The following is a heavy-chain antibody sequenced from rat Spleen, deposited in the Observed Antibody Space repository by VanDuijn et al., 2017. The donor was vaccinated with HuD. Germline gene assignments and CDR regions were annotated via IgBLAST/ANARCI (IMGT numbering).Heavy chain of an antibody. J-gene: IGHJ4*01. CDR3: ARAPGNGYVMDA. V-gene: IGHV2-47*01. CDR2: IWSNGGT. Sequence: QVQLKESGPGLVQPSQTLSLTCTVSGLSFTSNSVSWIRQPPGEGLEWMGVIWSNGGTDYNSAIKSRLSISRDTSKNHIFLKMNSLQSEDTATYHCARAPGNGYVMDAWGQGASVTVSS. CDR1: GLSFTSNS. D-gene: IGHD5-1*01.